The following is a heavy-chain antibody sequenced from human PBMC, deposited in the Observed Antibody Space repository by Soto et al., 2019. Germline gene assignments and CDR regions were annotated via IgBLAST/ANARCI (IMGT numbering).Heavy chain of an antibody. V-gene: IGHV4-39*01. Sequence: QLQLQESGPGLVKPSETLSLTCTVSGGSISSSSYYWGWIRQPPGKGLEWIGSIYYSGSTYYNPSLKSRVTISVDTSKNQFSLKLSSVTAADTAVYYCARNGVLWFGNRTWRYFDLWGRGTLVTVSS. CDR3: ARNGVLWFGNRTWRYFDL. CDR1: GGSISSSSYY. J-gene: IGHJ2*01. CDR2: IYYSGST. D-gene: IGHD3-10*01.